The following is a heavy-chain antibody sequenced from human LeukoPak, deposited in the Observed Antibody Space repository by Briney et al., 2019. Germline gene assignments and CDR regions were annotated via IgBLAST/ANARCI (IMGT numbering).Heavy chain of an antibody. V-gene: IGHV4-39*01. D-gene: IGHD1-7*01. J-gene: IGHJ5*02. CDR3: ARRPNWNYSNWFDP. Sequence: SETLSLTCTVSGASIRSSSYYWGWIRQPPGKGLEWIGNIYYSESTYYNPSLKSRVTMSIDTSRNQFSLKLRSVTAADTAVYYCARRPNWNYSNWFDPWGQGTLVTVSS. CDR1: GASIRSSSYY. CDR2: IYYSEST.